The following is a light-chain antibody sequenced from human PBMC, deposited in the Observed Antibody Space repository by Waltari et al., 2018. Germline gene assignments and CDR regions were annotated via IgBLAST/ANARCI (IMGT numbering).Light chain of an antibody. V-gene: IGKV3-20*01. J-gene: IGKJ1*01. CDR3: QRYGNSPWP. CDR1: QSVSSTY. CDR2: ATS. Sequence: EIVLTQSPGTLSLSPGETATLSCRASQSVSSTYLAWYQQKPGQPPRLLMYATSTRATGIPDRFSGSGSGTDFTLTISRLEPEDFAVYYCQRYGNSPWPFGQGTKVEIK.